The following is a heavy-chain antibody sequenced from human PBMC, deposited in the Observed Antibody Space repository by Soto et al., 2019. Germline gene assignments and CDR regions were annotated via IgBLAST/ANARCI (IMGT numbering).Heavy chain of an antibody. CDR1: DGSISTSSYY. D-gene: IGHD3-22*01. Sequence: PSETLSLTCTVSDGSISTSSYYWGWIRQSPGKGLEWIGTIFYTGRTYYNPSLESRVTLSVDTSKNQFSLHLTSVTAADTAVYYCTRHHPHHYDSSGYFDYWGQGTLLTVS. J-gene: IGHJ4*02. V-gene: IGHV4-39*01. CDR3: TRHHPHHYDSSGYFDY. CDR2: IFYTGRT.